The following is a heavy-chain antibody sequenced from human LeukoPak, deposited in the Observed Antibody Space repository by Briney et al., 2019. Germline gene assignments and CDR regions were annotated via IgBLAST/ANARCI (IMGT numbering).Heavy chain of an antibody. CDR1: GFTFSNSY. Sequence: PRGSLRLSCAASGFTFSNSYMSWIRQAPGKGLEWISYISSSSSTIYYADSVKGRFTISRDNAKNSLYLQMNSLRAEDTAVYYCAELGITMIGGVWGKGTTVTISS. CDR2: ISSSSSTI. V-gene: IGHV3-11*04. J-gene: IGHJ6*04. CDR3: AELGITMIGGV. D-gene: IGHD3-10*02.